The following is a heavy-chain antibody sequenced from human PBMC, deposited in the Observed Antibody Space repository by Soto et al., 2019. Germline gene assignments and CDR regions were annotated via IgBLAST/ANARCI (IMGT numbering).Heavy chain of an antibody. CDR1: GFTFSSYA. CDR2: ISGSGGST. CDR3: EKDHHLERWLPTDPVGHFDY. V-gene: IGHV3-23*01. D-gene: IGHD3-3*01. Sequence: EVQLLESGGGLVQPGGSLRLSCAASGFTFSSYAMSWVRQAPGKGLEWVSAISGSGGSTYYADSVKGRFTISRDNSKNTLYLQMNSLRAEDTAVYYCEKDHHLERWLPTDPVGHFDYWGQGTLVTVSS. J-gene: IGHJ4*02.